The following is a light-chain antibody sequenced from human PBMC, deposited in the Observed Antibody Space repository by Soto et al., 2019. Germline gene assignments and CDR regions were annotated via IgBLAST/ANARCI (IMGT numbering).Light chain of an antibody. CDR2: DAS. V-gene: IGKV3-20*01. Sequence: QSPATLSLSKGERANLPCRASQSVDNDLAWYQQKPGQPPRLLIYDASTRATGIPARFSGSQSGTEFTLTISRLEPEDFAVYYCQQYGSSRTFAHGT. CDR3: QQYGSSRT. CDR1: QSVDND. J-gene: IGKJ1*01.